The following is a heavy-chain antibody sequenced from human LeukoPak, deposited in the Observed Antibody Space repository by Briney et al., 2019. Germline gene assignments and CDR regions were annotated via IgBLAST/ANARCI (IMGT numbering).Heavy chain of an antibody. CDR3: AKGGSYAPLDY. CDR2: ISDSGGDS. V-gene: IGHV3-23*01. CDR1: GFTFSSSA. Sequence: GSLRLSCTASGFTFSSSAMTWVRQAPGKGLEWVSAISDSGGDSIYTDSVKDRFTISRDNSKNTLYLQMNSLRAEDTAVYYCAKGGSYAPLDYWGQGTLVTVSS. D-gene: IGHD1-26*01. J-gene: IGHJ4*02.